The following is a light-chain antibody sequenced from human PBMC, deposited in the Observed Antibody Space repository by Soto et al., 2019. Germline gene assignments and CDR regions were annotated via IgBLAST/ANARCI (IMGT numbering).Light chain of an antibody. CDR3: QQYNSYPWT. J-gene: IGKJ1*01. Sequence: DIQMIQSPSTLSASVGDRVTITCRASQFISSWLAWYQQKPGKVPKLLIFHASNLESGVPSRFSGSGSGTEFTLTISSLQPDDFATYYCQQYNSYPWTFGQGTKVEI. CDR1: QFISSW. V-gene: IGKV1-5*01. CDR2: HAS.